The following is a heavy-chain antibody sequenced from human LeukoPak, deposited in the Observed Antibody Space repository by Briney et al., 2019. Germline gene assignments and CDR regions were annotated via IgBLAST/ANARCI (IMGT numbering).Heavy chain of an antibody. Sequence: GGSLRLSCAAPGFTFSSYSMNWVRQAPGKGLEWVSSISSSGSCIYYADSVKGRFTISRDNAKNSLYLQMNSLRAEDTAVYYCARDQYLSRNYYDSSGYYYYFDYWGQGTLVTVSS. D-gene: IGHD3-22*01. V-gene: IGHV3-21*01. CDR1: GFTFSSYS. CDR3: ARDQYLSRNYYDSSGYYYYFDY. CDR2: ISSSGSCI. J-gene: IGHJ4*02.